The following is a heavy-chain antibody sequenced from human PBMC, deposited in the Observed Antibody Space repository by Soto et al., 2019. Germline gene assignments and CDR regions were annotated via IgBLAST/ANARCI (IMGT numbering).Heavy chain of an antibody. CDR2: ISAYNGNT. J-gene: IGHJ5*02. Sequence: ASVTVSCTASGYTCTSYYMHWVRQAPGQGLEWMGWISAYNGNTNYAQKLQGRVTMTTDTSTSTAYMELRSLRSDDTAVYYCASLFGGTNWFDPWGQGTLVTVSS. V-gene: IGHV1-18*04. CDR1: GYTCTSYY. CDR3: ASLFGGTNWFDP. D-gene: IGHD3-16*01.